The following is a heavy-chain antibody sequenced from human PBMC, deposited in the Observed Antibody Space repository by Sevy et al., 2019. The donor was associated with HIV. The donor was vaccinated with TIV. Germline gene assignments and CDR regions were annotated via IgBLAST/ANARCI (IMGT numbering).Heavy chain of an antibody. CDR1: GGSFSGYY. J-gene: IGHJ4*02. V-gene: IGHV4-34*01. CDR2: INHSGST. CDR3: ARVLRHIVVVTAIPPRAGHFDY. Sequence: SETLSLTCAVYGGSFSGYYWSWIRQPPGKGLEWIGEINHSGSTNYNPSLKSRVTISVETSKNQFSLKLSTVTAADTAVYYCARVLRHIVVVTAIPPRAGHFDYWGQGTLVTVSS. D-gene: IGHD2-21*02.